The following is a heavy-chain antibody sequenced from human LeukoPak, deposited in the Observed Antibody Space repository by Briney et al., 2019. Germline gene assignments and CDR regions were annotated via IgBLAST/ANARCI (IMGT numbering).Heavy chain of an antibody. CDR3: ARQSRAGRGSGWYGPFDY. J-gene: IGHJ4*02. D-gene: IGHD6-19*01. CDR1: GYSFTSYW. CDR2: IYPGDSDT. V-gene: IGHV5-51*01. Sequence: GESLKISCKGSGYSFTSYWIGWVRQMPGKGLEWMGIIYPGDSDTTYSPSFQGQVTISVDKSISTAYLQWSSLKASDTAMYYCARQSRAGRGSGWYGPFDYWGQGTLVTVSS.